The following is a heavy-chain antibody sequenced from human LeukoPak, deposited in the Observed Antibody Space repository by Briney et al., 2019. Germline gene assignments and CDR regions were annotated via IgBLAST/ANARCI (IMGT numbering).Heavy chain of an antibody. CDR1: GFTFSSYW. Sequence: GGSLRLSCAASGFTFSSYWMHWGRQAPGKGLVSVSRINSDGSSTSYADSVKGRFTISRDNAKNTLYLQMNSLRAEDTAVYYYARERVVVPAATDYYYYGMDVWGQGTTVTVSS. CDR2: INSDGSST. J-gene: IGHJ6*02. CDR3: ARERVVVPAATDYYYYGMDV. D-gene: IGHD2-2*01. V-gene: IGHV3-74*01.